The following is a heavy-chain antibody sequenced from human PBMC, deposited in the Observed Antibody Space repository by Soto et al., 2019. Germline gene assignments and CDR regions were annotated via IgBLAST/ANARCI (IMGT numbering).Heavy chain of an antibody. Sequence: SVKVSCKASGGTFSSYTISWVRQAPGQGLEWMGRIIPILGIANYAQKFQGRVTITADKSTSTAYMELSSLRSEDTAVYYCARDRGEGSGGRCHRRFGPWGQGNPVTVAS. D-gene: IGHD2-15*01. CDR2: IIPILGIA. V-gene: IGHV1-69*04. CDR1: GGTFSSYT. J-gene: IGHJ5*02. CDR3: ARDRGEGSGGRCHRRFGP.